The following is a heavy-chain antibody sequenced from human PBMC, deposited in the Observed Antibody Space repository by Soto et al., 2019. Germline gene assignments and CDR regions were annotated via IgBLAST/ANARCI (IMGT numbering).Heavy chain of an antibody. D-gene: IGHD1-1*01. CDR1: GYGFTTYG. CDR2: ISAHNGNT. V-gene: IGHV1-18*01. Sequence: QVHLVQSGAEVKKPGASVKVSCKGSGYGFTTYGITWVRQAPGQGLEWMAWISAHNGNTNYAQKLQGRATGTRDTSTSTAYMKLRSLRSDDTAVYYCARGRYGDYWGQGALVTVSS. CDR3: ARGRYGDY. J-gene: IGHJ4*02.